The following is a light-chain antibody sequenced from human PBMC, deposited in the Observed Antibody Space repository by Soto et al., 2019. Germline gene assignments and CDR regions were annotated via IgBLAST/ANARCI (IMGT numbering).Light chain of an antibody. V-gene: IGKV3-20*01. Sequence: EIVLTQSPGTLSLSPGERATLSCRASQSVSSDYVAWYQQKPGQAPRLLIYGASYRATGIPDRFSGSGSGTDFTLTITTLEPEDCAVYYCQQYGSYRTFGQGTKV. CDR3: QQYGSYRT. CDR2: GAS. CDR1: QSVSSDY. J-gene: IGKJ1*01.